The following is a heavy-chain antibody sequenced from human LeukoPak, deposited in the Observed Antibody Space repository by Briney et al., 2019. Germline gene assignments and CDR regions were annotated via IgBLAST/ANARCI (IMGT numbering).Heavy chain of an antibody. V-gene: IGHV6-1*01. CDR1: GDSFSSNSAA. CDR2: TYYSSKWYN. CDR3: ARGSSISIRSLDL. J-gene: IGHJ5*02. Sequence: SQTLSLTCAISGDSFSSNSAAWNWIRQSPSRGLECLVRTYYSSKWYNEYAVSVKGRIPINPDTSKQQFPLQLNSVTPEDTAVCYCARGSSISIRSLDLWAQGPVVSLSS. D-gene: IGHD6-6*01.